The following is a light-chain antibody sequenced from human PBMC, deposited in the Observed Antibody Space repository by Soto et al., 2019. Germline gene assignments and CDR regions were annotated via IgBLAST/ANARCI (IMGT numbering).Light chain of an antibody. CDR1: SIGNYDF. Sequence: QSVLTQPASVSGPPEQPIAISCTGASIGNYDFVSWYQQHPGKAPKLIIYDVTQRPSGVSKRFSGSKSGNTASLTISGLQAEDEADYYCCSYAGSDTVAFGGGTKLTVL. J-gene: IGLJ2*01. CDR3: CSYAGSDTVA. CDR2: DVT. V-gene: IGLV2-23*02.